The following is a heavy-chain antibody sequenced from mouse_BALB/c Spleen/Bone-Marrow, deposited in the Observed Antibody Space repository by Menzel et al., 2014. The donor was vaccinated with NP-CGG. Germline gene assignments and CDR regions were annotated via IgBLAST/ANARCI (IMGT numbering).Heavy chain of an antibody. CDR1: GYTFSSYY. J-gene: IGHJ1*01. CDR2: INPSNGGT. CDR3: TRSNYGYWYFDV. D-gene: IGHD1-1*01. V-gene: IGHV1S81*02. Sequence: VQLQQSGAELVKPGASVKLSCKASGYTFSSYYMYWVKQRPGQGLEWVGEINPSNGGTKFNEKFKSMATLTVDKSSSTAYMQLSSLTSEDSAVYYCTRSNYGYWYFDVWCAGTTVTVSS.